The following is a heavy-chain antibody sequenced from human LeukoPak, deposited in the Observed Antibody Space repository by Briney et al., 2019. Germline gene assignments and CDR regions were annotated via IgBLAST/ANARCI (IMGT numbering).Heavy chain of an antibody. Sequence: SQTLSLTCAVSGGSISSGGYSWSWIRQPPGKGLEWIGFIYHSGSTYYNPSLKSRVTISVDTSKNQLSLKLSSVTAADTAVYYCARGDFTMVRGALAPSACYFDYWGQGTLVTVSS. D-gene: IGHD3-10*01. V-gene: IGHV4-30-2*05. CDR1: GGSISSGGYS. CDR2: IYHSGST. CDR3: ARGDFTMVRGALAPSACYFDY. J-gene: IGHJ4*02.